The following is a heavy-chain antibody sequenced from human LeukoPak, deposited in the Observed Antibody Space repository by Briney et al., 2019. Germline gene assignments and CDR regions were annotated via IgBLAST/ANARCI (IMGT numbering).Heavy chain of an antibody. CDR2: IDHSGNT. D-gene: IGHD6-19*01. CDR3: ARMGSGSYDRYFQH. J-gene: IGHJ1*01. Sequence: SETLSLTCAVYGGSFSGYYWTWIRQPPGKGLEWIGEIDHSGNTNFNPSLKSRVIISVDTSKNQFSLKLSSVTAADAAVYYCARMGSGSYDRYFQHWGQGTLVTISS. CDR1: GGSFSGYY. V-gene: IGHV4-34*01.